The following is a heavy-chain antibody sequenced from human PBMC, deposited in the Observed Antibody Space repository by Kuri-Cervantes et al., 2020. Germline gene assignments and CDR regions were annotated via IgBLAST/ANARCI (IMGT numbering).Heavy chain of an antibody. J-gene: IGHJ6*02. CDR2: ISAYNGNT. CDR3: ARDLQQLIHYYYGMDV. CDR1: GYTFTSYG. V-gene: IGHV1-18*01. Sequence: ASVKVSCKASGYTFTSYGISWVRQAPGQGLEWMGWISAYNGNTNYAQKFQGRVTITADKSTSTAYMELSSLRSEDTAVYYCARDLQQLIHYYYGMDVWGQGTTVTVSS. D-gene: IGHD6-13*01.